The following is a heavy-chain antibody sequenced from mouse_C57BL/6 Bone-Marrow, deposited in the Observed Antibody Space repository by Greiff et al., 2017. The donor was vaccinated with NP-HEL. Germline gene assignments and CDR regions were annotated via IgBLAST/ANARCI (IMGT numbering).Heavy chain of an antibody. D-gene: IGHD2-3*01. CDR1: GFSLTSYG. V-gene: IGHV2-2*01. J-gene: IGHJ2*01. Sequence: VKVEESGPGLVQPSQSLSITCTVSGFSLTSYGVHWVRQSPGKGLEWLGVIWSGGSTDYNAAFISRLSISKDNSKSQVFFKMNSLQADDTAIYYCARIYDGYYGEYFDYWGQGTTLTVSS. CDR3: ARIYDGYYGEYFDY. CDR2: IWSGGST.